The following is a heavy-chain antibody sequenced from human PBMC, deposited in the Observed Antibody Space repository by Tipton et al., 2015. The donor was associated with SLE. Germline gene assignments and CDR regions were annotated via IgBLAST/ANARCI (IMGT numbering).Heavy chain of an antibody. CDR3: ARARRSYYDSGNPGDAFDV. J-gene: IGHJ3*01. CDR1: GKTFTPYA. D-gene: IGHD3-10*01. Sequence: QVQLVQSGSELKKPGASVKVSCKTFGKTFTPYAMNWVRQAPGQGLEWMGWIDTNTGNPTYAQGFTGRFVFSLDTSVTTTYLQISSLKAEDTAVYFCARARRSYYDSGNPGDAFDVWGQGTMVTVSS. V-gene: IGHV7-4-1*02. CDR2: IDTNTGNP.